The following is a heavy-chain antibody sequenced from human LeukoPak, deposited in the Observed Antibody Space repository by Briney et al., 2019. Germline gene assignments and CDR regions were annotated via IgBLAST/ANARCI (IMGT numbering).Heavy chain of an antibody. CDR3: ARQGKEPRSRYSSPPQGYYYYYYMDV. CDR2: IYTSGST. CDR1: GGSISSSSYY. Sequence: SETLSLTCTVSGGSISSSSYYWGWIRQPPGKGLEWIGYIYTSGSTNYNPSLKSRVTISVDTSKNQFSLKLSSVTAADTAVYYCARQGKEPRSRYSSPPQGYYYYYYMDVWGKGTTVTVSS. V-gene: IGHV4-61*05. J-gene: IGHJ6*03. D-gene: IGHD6-13*01.